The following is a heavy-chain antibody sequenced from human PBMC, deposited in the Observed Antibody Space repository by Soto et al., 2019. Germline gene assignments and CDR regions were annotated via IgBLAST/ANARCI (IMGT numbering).Heavy chain of an antibody. CDR2: IYSGGST. D-gene: IGHD3-22*01. CDR3: ARDPPIDYYDSSGYR. J-gene: IGHJ4*02. Sequence: PGGSLRLSCAASGFTVSSNYMSWVRQAPGKGLEWVSVIYSGGSTYYADSVKGRFTISRDNSKNTLYLQMNSLRAEDTAVYYCARDPPIDYYDSSGYRWGQGTLVTVSS. V-gene: IGHV3-53*01. CDR1: GFTVSSNY.